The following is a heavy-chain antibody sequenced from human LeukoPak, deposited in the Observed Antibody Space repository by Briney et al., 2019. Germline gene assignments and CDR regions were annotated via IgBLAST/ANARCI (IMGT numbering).Heavy chain of an antibody. V-gene: IGHV1-69*04. D-gene: IGHD5-18*01. Sequence: SVTVSCKASGGTFSSYAISWVRQAPGQGLEWMGRVIPILGIANYAQKFQGRVTITADKSTSTAYMELSSLRPEDTAVYYCARDGGIQLWLLRSKFDYWGQGTLVTVSS. CDR2: VIPILGIA. CDR3: ARDGGIQLWLLRSKFDY. CDR1: GGTFSSYA. J-gene: IGHJ4*02.